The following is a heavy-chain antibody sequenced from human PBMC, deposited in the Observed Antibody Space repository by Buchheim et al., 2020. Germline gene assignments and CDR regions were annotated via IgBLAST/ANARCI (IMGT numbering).Heavy chain of an antibody. CDR1: GFTFRDDW. Sequence: EVHLVESGGGLVQPGGSLRLSCAASGFTFRDDWMHWVRQAPGKGLVWLSLISGTGGLSVYADSVKGRFTISRDNAKNTVYLQMNSLRADDTAVYFCARDAAGTTPLDYWGQGTL. CDR3: ARDAAGTTPLDY. D-gene: IGHD1-1*01. V-gene: IGHV3-74*01. J-gene: IGHJ4*02. CDR2: ISGTGGLS.